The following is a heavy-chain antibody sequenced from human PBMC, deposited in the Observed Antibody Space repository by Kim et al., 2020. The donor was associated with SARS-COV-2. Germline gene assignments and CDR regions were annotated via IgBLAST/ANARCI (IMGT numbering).Heavy chain of an antibody. CDR1: GYTFTSYY. CDR2: INPSGGST. V-gene: IGHV1-46*01. D-gene: IGHD2-15*01. Sequence: ASVKVSCKASGYTFTSYYMHWVRQAPGQGLEWMGIINPSGGSTSYAQKFQGRVTMTRDTSTSTVYMELSSLRSEDTAVYYCAGAYCSGGSCYSSKPHYYYYGMDVWGQGTTVTVSS. CDR3: AGAYCSGGSCYSSKPHYYYYGMDV. J-gene: IGHJ6*02.